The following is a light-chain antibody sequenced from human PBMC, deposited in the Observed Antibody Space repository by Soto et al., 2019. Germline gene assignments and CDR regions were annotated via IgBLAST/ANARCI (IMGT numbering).Light chain of an antibody. CDR1: QSVSSDY. Sequence: EIVLTQSPGTLSLSPGERATLSCRASQSVSSDYLAWYQQKPGQTPKVLIYRASSRATGIPDRFSGSGSGTDFTLTISRLEPEDFAVYYCQRSGTSPPYIFGAGTRLDIK. J-gene: IGKJ2*01. V-gene: IGKV3-20*01. CDR2: RAS. CDR3: QRSGTSPPYI.